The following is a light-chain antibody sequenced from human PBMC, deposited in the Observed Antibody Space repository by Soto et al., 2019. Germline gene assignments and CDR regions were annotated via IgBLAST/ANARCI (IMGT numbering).Light chain of an antibody. CDR1: SSNIGGNS. J-gene: IGLJ1*01. Sequence: QSVLTQPPSVSAAPGQKVTISCSGSSSNIGGNSVSWYQQLPGTAPKLLIYDDNKRPSGIPDRFSGSQSGTSATLGITGFQNGDEADYYCGSYTRSSNHVFRTATKLTVL. CDR2: DDN. V-gene: IGLV1-51*01. CDR3: GSYTRSSNHV.